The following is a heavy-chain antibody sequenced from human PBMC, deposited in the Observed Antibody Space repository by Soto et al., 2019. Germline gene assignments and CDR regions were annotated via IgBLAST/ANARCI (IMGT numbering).Heavy chain of an antibody. D-gene: IGHD2-15*01. V-gene: IGHV3-21*01. CDR3: ARDGGVAATLANYFDY. J-gene: IGHJ4*02. CDR2: MSSSSRYI. CDR1: GFTFNSYS. Sequence: GGSLRLSCAASGFTFNSYSMNWVRQAPGKGLEWVSSMSSSSRYIYYADSVKGRFTISRDNAKNSVYLQMNSLRAEDTAVYYCARDGGVAATLANYFDYWGQGTLVTVSS.